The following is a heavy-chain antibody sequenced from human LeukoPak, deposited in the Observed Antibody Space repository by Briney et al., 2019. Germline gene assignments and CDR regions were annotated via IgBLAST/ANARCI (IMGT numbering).Heavy chain of an antibody. CDR2: IDTKGTRT. V-gene: IGHV3-23*01. J-gene: IGHJ4*02. Sequence: PGGSLRLSCAASGFTLSNCAMTWVRQAPGKGLVWVSGIDTKGTRTYYADSVKGRFTISRDNSKNTLFLQMNSLRAEDTAVYYCVKEVVATIPPLWGQGTLVTVSS. CDR3: VKEVVATIPPL. D-gene: IGHD5-12*01. CDR1: GFTLSNCA.